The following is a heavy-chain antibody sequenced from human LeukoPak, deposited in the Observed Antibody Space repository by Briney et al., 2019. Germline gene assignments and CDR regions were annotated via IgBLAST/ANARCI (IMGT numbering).Heavy chain of an antibody. V-gene: IGHV1-58*01. CDR3: AAAVVPAAVYYYYGMDV. CDR1: GFTFTSSA. Sequence: GTSVKVSCKASGFTFTSSAVQWVRQARGQRLEWIGWSVVGSGNTNYAQKFQERVTITRDMSTSTAYMELSSLRSEDTAVYYCAAAVVPAAVYYYYGMDVWGKGTTVTVSS. J-gene: IGHJ6*04. CDR2: SVVGSGNT. D-gene: IGHD2-2*01.